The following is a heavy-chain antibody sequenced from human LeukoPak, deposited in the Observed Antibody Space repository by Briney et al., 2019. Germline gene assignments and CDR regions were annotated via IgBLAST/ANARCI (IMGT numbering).Heavy chain of an antibody. CDR3: ANDGPFDY. V-gene: IGHV3-30*18. J-gene: IGHJ4*02. CDR1: GLTFSSYG. CDR2: VSYDGSNK. Sequence: GGSLRLSCEASGLTFSSYGMHWVRQAPGKGLEWVAVVSYDGSNKYYADSVKGRFTISRDNSKNTLYLQMNSLRAEDTAVYYCANDGPFDYWGQGTLVTVSS.